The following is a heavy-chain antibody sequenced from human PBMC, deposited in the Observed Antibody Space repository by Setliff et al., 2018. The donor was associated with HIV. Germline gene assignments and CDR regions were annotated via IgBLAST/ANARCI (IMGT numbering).Heavy chain of an antibody. Sequence: SETLSLTCTVSGGSISSHYWSWIRQPPGKGLEWSGYIYYSGSPNYNPSLKSRLTISVDTSKTQFSLKLTSVTAADTAVYYCARFSTSSGGTFDYWGQGTLVTVSS. J-gene: IGHJ4*02. CDR1: GGSISSHY. V-gene: IGHV4-59*08. CDR3: ARFSTSSGGTFDY. D-gene: IGHD6-6*01. CDR2: IYYSGSP.